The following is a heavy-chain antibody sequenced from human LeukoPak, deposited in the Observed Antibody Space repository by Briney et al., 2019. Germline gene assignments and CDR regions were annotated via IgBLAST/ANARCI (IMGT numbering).Heavy chain of an antibody. V-gene: IGHV4-39*02. D-gene: IGHD2-2*01. J-gene: IGHJ5*02. CDR2: VSYSGTT. Sequence: SETLSLTCTVSGGSISSSTYYWDWVRQPPGKGLEWIGSVSYSGTTYYNTSLRSRVTISIDTSRNQFSLKVTSVTAADTAVYYCARETPAVRNNCFDPWGQGTLVTVSS. CDR1: GGSISSSTYY. CDR3: ARETPAVRNNCFDP.